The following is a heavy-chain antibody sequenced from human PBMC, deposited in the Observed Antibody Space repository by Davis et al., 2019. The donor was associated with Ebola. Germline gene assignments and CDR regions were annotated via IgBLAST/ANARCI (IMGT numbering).Heavy chain of an antibody. Sequence: GGSLRLSCAASGFTFSSYGMHWVRQAPGKGLEWVAVISHDGSNKYYADSVKGRFTISRDNAKNSLYLQMNSLRDEDTAVYYCAREIAVAGTECDYWGQGTLVTVSS. J-gene: IGHJ4*02. V-gene: IGHV3-30*03. CDR3: AREIAVAGTECDY. D-gene: IGHD6-19*01. CDR2: ISHDGSNK. CDR1: GFTFSSYG.